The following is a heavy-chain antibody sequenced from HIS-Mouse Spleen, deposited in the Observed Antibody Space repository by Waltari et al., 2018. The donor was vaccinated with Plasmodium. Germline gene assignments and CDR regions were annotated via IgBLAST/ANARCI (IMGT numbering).Heavy chain of an antibody. CDR3: AAARPDYYYGMDV. Sequence: QVQLQQWGAGLLKPSETLSLTCAVYGGSFSGYYWSWIRQPPGKGLEWIGEINHSGSTNYNPTLKSRVPLSVDTSKNQFSLKLSSVTAADTAVYYCAAARPDYYYGMDVWGQGTTVTVSS. CDR1: GGSFSGYY. CDR2: INHSGST. D-gene: IGHD6-6*01. J-gene: IGHJ6*02. V-gene: IGHV4-34*01.